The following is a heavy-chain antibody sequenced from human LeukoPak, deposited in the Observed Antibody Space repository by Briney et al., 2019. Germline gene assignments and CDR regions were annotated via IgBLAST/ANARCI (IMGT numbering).Heavy chain of an antibody. CDR2: I. CDR1: GFTFSSYE. Sequence: GGSLRLSCAASGFTFSSYEMNWVRQAPGKGLEWVSYIDSVKGRFTISRDNAKNSLYLQMNSLRAEDTAVYYCAELGITMIGGVWGKGTTVTISS. J-gene: IGHJ6*04. CDR3: AELGITMIGGV. D-gene: IGHD3-10*02. V-gene: IGHV3-48*03.